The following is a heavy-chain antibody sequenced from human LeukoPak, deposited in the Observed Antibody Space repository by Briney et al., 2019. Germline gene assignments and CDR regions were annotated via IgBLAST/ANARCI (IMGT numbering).Heavy chain of an antibody. V-gene: IGHV4-34*08. CDR3: APRALDY. Sequence: GSLRLSCAASGFSFSDNYMYWVRQAPGKGLEWIGEINHSGSTNYNPSLKSRVTISVDTSKNQFSLKLSSVTAADAAVYYCAPRALDYWGQGTLVTVSS. CDR2: INHSGST. J-gene: IGHJ4*02. CDR1: GFSFSDNY.